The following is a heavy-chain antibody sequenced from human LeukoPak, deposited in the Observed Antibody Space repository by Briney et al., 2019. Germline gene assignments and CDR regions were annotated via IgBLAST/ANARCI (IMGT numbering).Heavy chain of an antibody. CDR1: GGSLSSYY. CDR3: ARIHRYCSGGACYVLDN. Sequence: SETLSLTCTVSGGSLSSYYWSWIRQPPGQGLEWIVYIYYSGSTNYNPSFKSRITISVDTSRNQFSLQLSSVTAADTAVYYCARIHRYCSGGACYVLDNWGQGTLVAVSS. J-gene: IGHJ4*02. D-gene: IGHD2-15*01. V-gene: IGHV4-59*01. CDR2: IYYSGST.